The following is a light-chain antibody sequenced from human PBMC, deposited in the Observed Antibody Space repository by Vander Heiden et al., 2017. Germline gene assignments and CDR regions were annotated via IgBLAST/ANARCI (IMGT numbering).Light chain of an antibody. CDR1: QSISSY. CDR2: AAS. V-gene: IGKV1-39*01. J-gene: IGKJ2*01. Sequence: DIQMTQSPSSLSAPVGDRVTITCRASQSISSYLNWYQQKPGKAPKLLIYAASSLQSGVPSRFSGSGSGTDFTRTISSLQPEDFATYYCQQSYSTPPYTFGQGTKLEIK. CDR3: QQSYSTPPYT.